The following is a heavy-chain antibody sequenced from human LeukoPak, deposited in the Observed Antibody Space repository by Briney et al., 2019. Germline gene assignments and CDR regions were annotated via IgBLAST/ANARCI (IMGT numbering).Heavy chain of an antibody. Sequence: GGSLRLSCAASGFTFSNYAMSWVRQAPGKGLEWVSSINNSGGSTYYADSVKGRFTISRDNSKNMLFLQMNSLRVEDTALYYCAKGFAPDAFDIWGQGTKVTVSS. V-gene: IGHV3-23*01. CDR1: GFTFSNYA. CDR3: AKGFAPDAFDI. J-gene: IGHJ3*02. CDR2: INNSGGST.